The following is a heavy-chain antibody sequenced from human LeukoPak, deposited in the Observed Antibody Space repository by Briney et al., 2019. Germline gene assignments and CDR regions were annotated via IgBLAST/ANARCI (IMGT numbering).Heavy chain of an antibody. J-gene: IGHJ4*02. CDR2: IYTSGIT. D-gene: IGHD1-26*01. V-gene: IGHV3-66*01. CDR3: AREDAGGTYSFDY. Sequence: GGSLRLSCAVSGFAVSSNFMSWVRQAPGKGPEWVSVIYTSGITYFADSVRGRFTISRDNSKNTLYLQMDSLTAEDTAVYYCAREDAGGTYSFDYWGQGILVTVSS. CDR1: GFAVSSNF.